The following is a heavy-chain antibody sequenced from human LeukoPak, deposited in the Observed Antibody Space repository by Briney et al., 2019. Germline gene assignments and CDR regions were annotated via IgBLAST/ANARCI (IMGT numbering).Heavy chain of an antibody. Sequence: ASVKVSCKASGYTFTSYDINWVRQATGQGLEWMGWMSPNSGNMGYAQKFQGRVSITRNTSISTAYMELSGLRSEDTAVYYCANNMVRGPSGFDPWGQGTLVTVSS. CDR3: ANNMVRGPSGFDP. CDR1: GYTFTSYD. V-gene: IGHV1-8*03. CDR2: MSPNSGNM. J-gene: IGHJ5*02. D-gene: IGHD3-10*01.